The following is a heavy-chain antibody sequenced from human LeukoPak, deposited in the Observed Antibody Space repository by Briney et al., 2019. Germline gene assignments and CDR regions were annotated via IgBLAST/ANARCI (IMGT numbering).Heavy chain of an antibody. J-gene: IGHJ4*02. CDR3: ARGHSSLRLYYFDY. Sequence: SSVKVSRKASGYTLTGNFIHWVRQAPRQGLEWVGWINPNGGGTNDARKFQGRVTMTRDTSISTAYMDLSSLTSEDTAIYYCARGHSSLRLYYFDYWGQGTLVTVSS. CDR1: GYTLTGNF. V-gene: IGHV1-2*02. D-gene: IGHD6-6*01. CDR2: INPNGGGT.